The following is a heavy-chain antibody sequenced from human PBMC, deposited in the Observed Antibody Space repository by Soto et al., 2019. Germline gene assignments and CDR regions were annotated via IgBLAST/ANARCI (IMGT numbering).Heavy chain of an antibody. CDR1: GGSFSAYC. Sequence: PSETLSLTCAVYGGSFSAYCWSWIRQPPGKGLEWIGEVSQSGSSNYNPSLKSRVTISVDTSKNQFSLRLSSVTAADTAVYYCARGIKGYSSSWYVDWGQGTQVTVSS. CDR2: VSQSGSS. J-gene: IGHJ4*02. CDR3: ARGIKGYSSSWYVD. V-gene: IGHV4-34*01. D-gene: IGHD6-13*01.